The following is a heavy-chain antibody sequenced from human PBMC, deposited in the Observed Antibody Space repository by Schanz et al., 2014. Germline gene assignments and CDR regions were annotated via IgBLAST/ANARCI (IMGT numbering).Heavy chain of an antibody. CDR3: AKARSGHIVFPLDF. Sequence: DVQLVESGGGLVQPGGSLRLSCAASGFTFTGHWMSWVHQAPGKGLEWVANIKEDGSKKYYVDSVRGRFTISRDNSKNTLYLQMSSLRVEDTAVYYCAKARSGHIVFPLDFWGQGILVTVSP. V-gene: IGHV3-7*03. D-gene: IGHD2-21*01. CDR1: GFTFTGHW. J-gene: IGHJ4*02. CDR2: IKEDGSKK.